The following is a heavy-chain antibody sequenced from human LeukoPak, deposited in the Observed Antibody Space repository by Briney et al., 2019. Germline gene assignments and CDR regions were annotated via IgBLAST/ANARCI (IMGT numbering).Heavy chain of an antibody. CDR1: GFSFNRRG. J-gene: IGHJ6*03. Sequence: GGSLRLSCATSGFSFNRRGMNWVRHPPGKGLEWVSYISPRSETIYYAESVKGRFTVSRDDSKDSLYLQMHTLRAEDTAVYYCARIDGPTVFTYYMDLWGKGTTVTVAS. CDR3: ARIDGPTVFTYYMDL. CDR2: ISPRSETI. D-gene: IGHD3-16*01. V-gene: IGHV3-48*04.